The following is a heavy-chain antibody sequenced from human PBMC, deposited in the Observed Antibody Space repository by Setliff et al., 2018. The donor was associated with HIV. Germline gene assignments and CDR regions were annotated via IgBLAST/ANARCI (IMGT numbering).Heavy chain of an antibody. V-gene: IGHV4-34*01. J-gene: IGHJ4*02. CDR1: GESFSDYS. D-gene: IGHD5-12*01. CDR3: SRKGWNGYTAFDF. Sequence: SETLSLTCAVYGESFSDYSWNWIRQAPGKRLEWVGEVNHSGRTSYNPSLKSRVTISVATSKNHFSLNLTSVTAADTAVYFCSRKGWNGYTAFDFWGPGTLVTVS. CDR2: VNHSGRT.